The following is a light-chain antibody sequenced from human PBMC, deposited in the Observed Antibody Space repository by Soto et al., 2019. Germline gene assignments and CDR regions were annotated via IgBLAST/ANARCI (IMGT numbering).Light chain of an antibody. CDR2: EVS. J-gene: IGLJ2*01. Sequence: QSALTQPPSASGSPGQSVTISCTGTSSDVGGYNYVSWYQQHPGKAPKLMIYEVSKRPSGVPDRFSGSKSGNTASLTVSGPQAEDEADYYCSSYAGSKTLFGGGTQLTVL. CDR1: SSDVGGYNY. V-gene: IGLV2-8*01. CDR3: SSYAGSKTL.